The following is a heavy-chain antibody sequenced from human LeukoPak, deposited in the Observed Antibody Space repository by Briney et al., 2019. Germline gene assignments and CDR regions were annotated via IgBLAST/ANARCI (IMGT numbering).Heavy chain of an antibody. CDR3: AKDSHSWSRDY. V-gene: IGHV4-39*07. D-gene: IGHD6-13*01. CDR2: IYYSGST. J-gene: IGHJ4*02. CDR1: GGSISSSSYY. Sequence: SETLSLTCTVSGGSISSSSYYWVWIRQPPGKGLEWIGTIYYSGSTYYKPSLKRRVTISVDTSKNQFSLKLSSVTAADTAVYYCAKDSHSWSRDYWGQGTLVTVSS.